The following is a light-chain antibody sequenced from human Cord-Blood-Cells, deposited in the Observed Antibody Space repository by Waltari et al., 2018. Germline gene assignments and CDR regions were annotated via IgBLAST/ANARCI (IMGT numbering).Light chain of an antibody. J-gene: IGLJ2*01. V-gene: IGLV2-18*02. CDR2: EVS. CDR1: SSDVGSYNR. CDR3: SSYTSSSTFVV. Sequence: QSALTQPPSVSGSPGQSVTISCTGTSSDVGSYNRVSWYQQPPGTAPKLMIYEVSNRPAGVPGRFSGSKSGNTASLTSSGLQAEDEADYYCSSYTSSSTFVVFGGGTKLTVL.